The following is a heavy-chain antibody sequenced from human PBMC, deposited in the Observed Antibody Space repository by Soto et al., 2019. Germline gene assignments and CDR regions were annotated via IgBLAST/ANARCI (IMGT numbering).Heavy chain of an antibody. CDR3: ARDGNGQRGSPH. CDR1: GFTVSNNF. Sequence: VQLVESGGGLIQAGGSLRLSCAVSGFTVSNNFMIWVRQAPGKGLAWVSLIYSGGSISYADSVKGRFTISRDGSMNMLYLQMNSLTAEDTAVYYCARDGNGQRGSPHWGQGTLVTVSS. V-gene: IGHV3-53*02. D-gene: IGHD3-16*01. J-gene: IGHJ4*02. CDR2: IYSGGSI.